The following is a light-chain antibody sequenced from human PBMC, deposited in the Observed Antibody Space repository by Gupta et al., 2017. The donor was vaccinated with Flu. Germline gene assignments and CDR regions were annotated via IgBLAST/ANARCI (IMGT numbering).Light chain of an antibody. Sequence: VTPSVSPSVGASVTCRSRQSNGSSNLFWCQQKPRQDPHTLMCSASTRAAGVPDRFSGSGSGTDFTLHISRVEPEDVCVYYCIQCLQASPTFGQGTKLEIK. V-gene: IGKV3-20*01. CDR2: SAS. CDR3: IQCLQASPT. J-gene: IGKJ1*01. CDR1: QSNGSSN.